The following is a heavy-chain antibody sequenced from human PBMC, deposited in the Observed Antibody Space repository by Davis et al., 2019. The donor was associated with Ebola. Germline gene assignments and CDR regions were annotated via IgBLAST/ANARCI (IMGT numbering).Heavy chain of an antibody. CDR1: GYTFTGYY. D-gene: IGHD3-22*01. CDR2: INPNSGGT. Sequence: ASVKVSCKASGYTFTGYYMHWVRQAPGQGLEWMGWINPNSGGTNYAQKFQGRVTMTRDTSISTAYMELRSLRSDDTAVYYCAREYYYDSSGYYWDYWGQGTLVTVSS. V-gene: IGHV1-2*02. CDR3: AREYYYDSSGYYWDY. J-gene: IGHJ4*02.